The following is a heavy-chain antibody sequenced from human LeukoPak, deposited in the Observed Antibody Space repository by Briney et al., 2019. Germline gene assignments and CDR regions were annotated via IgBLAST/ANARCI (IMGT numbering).Heavy chain of an antibody. CDR2: ISSSTSYI. Sequence: GGSLRLSCAASGFTFSSYSMNWVRQAPGKGLEWVPFISSSTSYISYADSVKGRFTISRDNAKSSLWLQMNSLRAEDTAVYYCARATNGRFDIWGQGTMVTVSS. V-gene: IGHV3-21*01. J-gene: IGHJ3*02. D-gene: IGHD2-8*01. CDR3: ARATNGRFDI. CDR1: GFTFSSYS.